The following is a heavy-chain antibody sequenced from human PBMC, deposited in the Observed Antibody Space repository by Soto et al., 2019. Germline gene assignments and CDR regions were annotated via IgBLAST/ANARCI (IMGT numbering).Heavy chain of an antibody. V-gene: IGHV3-30*04. CDR2: ISYDGSNK. CDR1: GFTFSSYA. CDR3: ARESKETGYSSGWYYFDY. J-gene: IGHJ4*02. Sequence: GGSLRLSCAASGFTFSSYAMHWVRQAPGKGLEWVAVISYDGSNKYYADSVKGRFTISRDNSKNTLYLQMNSLRAEDTAVYYCARESKETGYSSGWYYFDYWGQGTLVTVSS. D-gene: IGHD6-19*01.